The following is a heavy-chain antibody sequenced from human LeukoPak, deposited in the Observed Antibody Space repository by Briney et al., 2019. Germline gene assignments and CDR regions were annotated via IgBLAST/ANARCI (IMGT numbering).Heavy chain of an antibody. CDR3: AKVIVDYGDY. CDR1: GFTFSSYA. V-gene: IGHV3-23*01. J-gene: IGHJ4*02. Sequence: GGSLRLSCAASGFTFSSYAMSWVRQAPGKGLEWVSAISGSGGSTYYADSVKGRFTIPRDNSKNTLYLQMNSLRAEVTAVYYCAKVIVDYGDYYGQGTLVTVSS. D-gene: IGHD2-15*01. CDR2: ISGSGGST.